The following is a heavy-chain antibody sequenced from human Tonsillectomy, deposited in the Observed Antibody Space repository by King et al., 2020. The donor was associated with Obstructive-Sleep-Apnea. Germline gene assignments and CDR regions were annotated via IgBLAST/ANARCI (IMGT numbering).Heavy chain of an antibody. D-gene: IGHD3-10*01. J-gene: IGHJ4*02. V-gene: IGHV3-30*18. CDR2: ISYDGSNK. Sequence: VQLVESGGGVVQPGRSLRLSCAASGFTFSSYGMYWVRQAPGKGLEGVAVISYDGSNKYYADSVKGRFTISRDNSKNTLYLQMNSLRVEDTAVYYCAKGHYYGSGSYSDYWGQGTLVTVSS. CDR3: AKGHYYGSGSYSDY. CDR1: GFTFSSYG.